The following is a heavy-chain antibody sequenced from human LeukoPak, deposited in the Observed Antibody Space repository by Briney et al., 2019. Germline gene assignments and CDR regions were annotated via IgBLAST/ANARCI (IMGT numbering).Heavy chain of an antibody. D-gene: IGHD6-19*01. V-gene: IGHV3-53*01. CDR2: IYNDGTT. Sequence: GGSLRLSCAASGFIVSSNHMNWARQAPGKGREWVSVIYNDGTTYYADSVKGRSTISRDNSKNTLYVQMNSLRAEDTAVYYCARDSSGGGIDYWGQGTLVTVSS. CDR1: GFIVSSNH. CDR3: ARDSSGGGIDY. J-gene: IGHJ4*02.